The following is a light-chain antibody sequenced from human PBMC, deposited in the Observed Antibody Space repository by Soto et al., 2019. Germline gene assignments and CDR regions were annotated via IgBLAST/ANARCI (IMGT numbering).Light chain of an antibody. CDR1: QSVSSN. CDR3: QQYTNLPRT. V-gene: IGKV3-15*01. Sequence: ETVMTQSPAPRSVSPGEGATLSCMASQSVSSNLVWYQHRPGQAPRLLIYGASTRATDIPARFSGSGSGTEFTLTISCLQSDDYAVYYCQQYTNLPRTFGGVTNVDVK. J-gene: IGKJ4*01. CDR2: GAS.